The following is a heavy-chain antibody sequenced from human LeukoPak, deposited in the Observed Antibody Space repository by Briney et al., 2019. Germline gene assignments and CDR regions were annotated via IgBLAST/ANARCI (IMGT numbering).Heavy chain of an antibody. CDR2: ISGSGGST. CDR3: AKDHRTMVRGVIMGY. CDR1: GFTFSSYA. J-gene: IGHJ4*02. V-gene: IGHV3-23*01. D-gene: IGHD3-10*01. Sequence: PGGSLRLSCAASGFTFSSYAMSWVRQAPGKGLEWVSAISGSGGSTYYADSVKGRFTISRDNPKNTLYLQMNSLRAEDTAVYYCAKDHRTMVRGVIMGYWDQGTLVTVSS.